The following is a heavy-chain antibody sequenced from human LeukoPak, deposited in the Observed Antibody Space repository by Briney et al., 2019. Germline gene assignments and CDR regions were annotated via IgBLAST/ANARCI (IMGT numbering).Heavy chain of an antibody. CDR2: IYYSGST. Sequence: SETLSLTCIVSGGSISSSSHYWGWIRQPPGKGLEWIGSIYYSGSTYYSPSLKSRVTISVDTSKNQFSLKLNSVTAADTAVYYCARVRYCSTNRCYDREFDNWGQGTLVTVSS. CDR1: GGSISSSSHY. CDR3: ARVRYCSTNRCYDREFDN. J-gene: IGHJ4*02. V-gene: IGHV4-39*07. D-gene: IGHD2-2*01.